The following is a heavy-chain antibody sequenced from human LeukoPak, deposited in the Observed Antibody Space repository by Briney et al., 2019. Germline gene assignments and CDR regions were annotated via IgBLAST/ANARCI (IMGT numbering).Heavy chain of an antibody. CDR3: ARDQLYSHGRKYYFDY. V-gene: IGHV1-69*04. CDR1: GGTFSSYA. J-gene: IGHJ4*02. Sequence: SVKVSCKASGGTFSSYAISWVRQAPGQGLEWMGRIIPILGIANYAQKFQGRVTITADKSTSTAYMELSSLRSEDTAVYYCARDQLYSHGRKYYFDYWGQGTLVTVSS. CDR2: IIPILGIA. D-gene: IGHD2-2*02.